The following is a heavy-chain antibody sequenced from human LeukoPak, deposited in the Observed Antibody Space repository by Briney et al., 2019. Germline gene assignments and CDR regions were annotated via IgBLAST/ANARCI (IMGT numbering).Heavy chain of an antibody. CDR3: ARGWFFGVVILSWFDP. V-gene: IGHV1-69*05. Sequence: SVKVSCKASGGTFSSYAISWVRQAPGQGVEWMGGIIPIFGTANYAQKFQGRVTITTDESTSTAYMELSSLRSEDTAVYYCARGWFFGVVILSWFDPWGQGTLVTVSS. CDR1: GGTFSSYA. CDR2: IIPIFGTA. D-gene: IGHD3-3*01. J-gene: IGHJ5*02.